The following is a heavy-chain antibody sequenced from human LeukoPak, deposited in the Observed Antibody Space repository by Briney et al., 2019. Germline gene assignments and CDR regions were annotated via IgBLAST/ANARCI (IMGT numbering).Heavy chain of an antibody. CDR3: ARDQWWGSYIDDY. D-gene: IGHD1-26*01. V-gene: IGHV1-46*01. Sequence: ASVKVSCKASGHTFISYYMHWVRQAPGQGLEWMGMINPSGGNTTYAQQFQGRLTMTRDMSTSTVYMELRSLRSEDTAVYYCARDQWWGSYIDDYWGQGTLVTVSS. CDR2: INPSGGNT. J-gene: IGHJ4*02. CDR1: GHTFISYY.